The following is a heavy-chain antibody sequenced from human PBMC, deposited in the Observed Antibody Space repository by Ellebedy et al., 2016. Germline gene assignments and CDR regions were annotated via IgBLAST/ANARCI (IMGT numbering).Heavy chain of an antibody. J-gene: IGHJ3*02. CDR2: IYYSGST. D-gene: IGHD6-13*01. CDR1: GGSISSSSYY. V-gene: IGHV4-39*01. Sequence: SETLSLTXTVSGGSISSSSYYWGWIRQPPGKGLEWIGSIYYSGSTYYNPSLKSRVTISVDTSKNQFSLKLSSVTAADTAVYYCARPTGAAAARIDAFDIWGQGTMVTVSS. CDR3: ARPTGAAAARIDAFDI.